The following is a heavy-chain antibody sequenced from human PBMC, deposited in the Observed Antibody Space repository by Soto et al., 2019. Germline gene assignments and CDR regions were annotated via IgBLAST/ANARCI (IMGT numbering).Heavy chain of an antibody. V-gene: IGHV3-49*03. CDR3: TRISGSGTYLPDF. D-gene: IGHD3-10*01. CDR2: IRSKAHGGTT. Sequence: GSLRLSCATAGFTCGDFGVSWFRQAPGKGLEWVGFIRSKAHGGTTEYAASVKGRFTISRDDSKNIAFLQMNSLKTEDTAVYSCTRISGSGTYLPDFWGQGTLVTVSS. CDR1: GFTCGDFG. J-gene: IGHJ4*02.